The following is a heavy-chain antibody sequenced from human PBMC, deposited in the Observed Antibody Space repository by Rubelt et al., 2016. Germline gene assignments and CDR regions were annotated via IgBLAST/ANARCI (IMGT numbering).Heavy chain of an antibody. D-gene: IGHD6-6*01. CDR1: GFIFSKYW. CDR3: AKDLGPGYSSSYYYGMDV. Sequence: GLVQPGGSLRICCAGSGFIFSKYWMSWVRQAPGKGLEWVSAISGSGGSTYYADSVKGRFTISRDNSKNTLYLQMNSLRAEDTAVYYCAKDLGPGYSSSYYYGMDVWGQGTTVTVSS. J-gene: IGHJ6*02. CDR2: ISGSGGST. V-gene: IGHV3-23*01.